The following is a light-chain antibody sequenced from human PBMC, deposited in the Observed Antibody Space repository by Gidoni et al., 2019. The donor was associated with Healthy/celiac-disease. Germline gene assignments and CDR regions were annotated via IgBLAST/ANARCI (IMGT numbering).Light chain of an antibody. CDR3: QQRSNWPRVT. J-gene: IGKJ4*01. CDR1: QIVSSY. CDR2: DAS. V-gene: IGKV3-11*01. Sequence: IVLTQSTAALSLPPGERATLSCSASQIVSSYLAWYQQKPGQAPRLLIYDASNRATVIPARFSGSGSGTDFTLTISSLEPEDFAVYYCQQRSNWPRVTFGGGTKVEIK.